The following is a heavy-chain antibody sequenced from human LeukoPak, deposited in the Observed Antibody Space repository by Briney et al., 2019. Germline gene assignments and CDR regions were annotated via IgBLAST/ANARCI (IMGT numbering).Heavy chain of an antibody. CDR2: ISGSGGST. Sequence: GGSLRLSCAASGFTFSSYAMSWVRQAPGKGLEWGSAISGSGGSTYYADSVKGRFTLSRDNSKNTLYLQMNSLRAEDTAVYYCAKGYTYGYVDFYGLDVWGQGTTVTVSS. D-gene: IGHD5-18*01. J-gene: IGHJ6*02. CDR1: GFTFSSYA. V-gene: IGHV3-23*01. CDR3: AKGYTYGYVDFYGLDV.